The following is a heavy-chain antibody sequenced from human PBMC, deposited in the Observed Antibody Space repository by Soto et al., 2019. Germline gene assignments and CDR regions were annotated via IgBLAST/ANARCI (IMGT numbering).Heavy chain of an antibody. CDR2: ISSDGTST. CDR1: GFTFSIYW. D-gene: IGHD2-2*01. J-gene: IGHJ4*02. CDR3: ARVPNCDSSSCYSYFDF. Sequence: EMQLVESGGGLVQPGGSLRLSCAASGFTFSIYWMHWVRQAPGKGPVWVSRISSDGTSTTYADSVKGRFTISRDNAKNTLYLQVNSLRAEDTAVYYCARVPNCDSSSCYSYFDFWGQGALITVSS. V-gene: IGHV3-74*01.